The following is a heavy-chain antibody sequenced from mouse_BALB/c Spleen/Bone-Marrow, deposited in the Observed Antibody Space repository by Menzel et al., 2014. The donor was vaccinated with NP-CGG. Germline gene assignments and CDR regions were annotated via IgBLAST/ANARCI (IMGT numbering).Heavy chain of an antibody. D-gene: IGHD1-1*01. CDR2: INPYNGGT. V-gene: IGHV1-18*01. J-gene: IGHJ3*01. CDR3: ARDYYGFSYGFAY. Sequence: EVQLQESGPELVKPGASMKISCKASGYSFTGYTMNWVKQSHGKNLEWIGLINPYNGGTNYNQKFKGKATLTVDKSSSTAYMELLSLTSEDSAVYYCARDYYGFSYGFAYWGQGTPVTVSA. CDR1: GYSFTGYT.